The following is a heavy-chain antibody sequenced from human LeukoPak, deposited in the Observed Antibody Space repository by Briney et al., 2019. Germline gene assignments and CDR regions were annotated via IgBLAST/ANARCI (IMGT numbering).Heavy chain of an antibody. CDR2: VYFNGNT. J-gene: IGHJ4*02. D-gene: IGHD3-16*01. CDR1: GVSMYSGGLY. Sequence: TTSQTLSLTCSVSGVSMYSGGLYWTWIRQHPEKGLEWIGYVYFNGNTAYNPSLQSRIAILIDTSKNQFFLNLTSVTAADTAVYYCVRNLFGGQFDFWGRGVLVTVSS. V-gene: IGHV4-31*03. CDR3: VRNLFGGQFDF.